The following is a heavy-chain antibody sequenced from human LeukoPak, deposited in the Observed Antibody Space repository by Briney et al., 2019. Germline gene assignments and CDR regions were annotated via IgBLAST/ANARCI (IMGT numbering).Heavy chain of an antibody. J-gene: IGHJ4*02. CDR1: GFTFSSYW. CDR2: INSDGSST. V-gene: IGHV3-74*01. Sequence: GGSLRLSCAASGFTFSSYWMHWVRHAPGKGLVWVSRINSDGSSTSYADSVKGRFTISRDNAKNTLYLQMNSLRAEDTALYYCAKSKGGLEWLPFDYWGQGTLVTVSS. CDR3: AKSKGGLEWLPFDY. D-gene: IGHD3-3*01.